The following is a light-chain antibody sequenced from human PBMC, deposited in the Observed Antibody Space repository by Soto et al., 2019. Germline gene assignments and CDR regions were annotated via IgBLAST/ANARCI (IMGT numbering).Light chain of an antibody. Sequence: QSALTQPASVSGSPGQSITISCTGTSSDVGAYDYVSWYQQHPGKAPKVMIYDVSNWPSGVPNRFSGSKSGNTASLTISGLQAEDEADYYCSSHTTSSTVVFGGGTKLTVL. V-gene: IGLV2-14*03. J-gene: IGLJ2*01. CDR1: SSDVGAYDY. CDR3: SSHTTSSTVV. CDR2: DVS.